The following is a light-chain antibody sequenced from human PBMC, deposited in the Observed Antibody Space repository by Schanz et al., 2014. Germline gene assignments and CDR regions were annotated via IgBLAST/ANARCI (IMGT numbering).Light chain of an antibody. Sequence: QSALTQSASASGSPGQSVTISCTGTSNDVGGYNYVSWYQQHPGKAPKLMIYDVTNRPSGVSNRFSGSKSGNTASLTISGLQTEDEADYYCCSYAGSSXPGVFGGGTXVTVL. CDR3: CSYAGSSXPGV. CDR1: SNDVGGYNY. CDR2: DVT. J-gene: IGLJ2*01. V-gene: IGLV2-14*01.